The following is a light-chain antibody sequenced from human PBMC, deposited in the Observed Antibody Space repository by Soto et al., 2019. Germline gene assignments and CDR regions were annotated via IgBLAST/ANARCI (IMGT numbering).Light chain of an antibody. CDR2: GNS. CDR3: QSYDSSLSVSYV. CDR1: SSNIGAGYD. V-gene: IGLV1-40*01. Sequence: QSVLTQPPSVSGAPGQSVTISCTGSSSNIGAGYDVHWYQQLPGRAPRLLISGNSNRPSGVPDRFSGSNSGTSASLAITGLQAEDEADYYCQSYDSSLSVSYVFGTGTKSPS. J-gene: IGLJ1*01.